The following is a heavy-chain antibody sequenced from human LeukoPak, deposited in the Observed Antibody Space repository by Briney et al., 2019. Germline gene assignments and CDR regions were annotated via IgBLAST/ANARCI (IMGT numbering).Heavy chain of an antibody. CDR1: GFTFDDYA. D-gene: IGHD6-19*01. V-gene: IGHV3-9*01. CDR2: ISWNSGSI. J-gene: IGHJ4*02. CDR3: AKDATYSSGWTDY. Sequence: GGSLRLSCAASGFTFDDYAMHCVRQAPGKGLEWVSGISWNSGSIGYADSVKGRFTISRDKAKNSLYLQMNSLRAEDTALYYCAKDATYSSGWTDYWGQGTLVTVSS.